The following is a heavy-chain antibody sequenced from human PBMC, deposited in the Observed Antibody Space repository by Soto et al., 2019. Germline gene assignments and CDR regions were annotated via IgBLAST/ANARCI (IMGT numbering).Heavy chain of an antibody. V-gene: IGHV3-23*01. CDR1: GFTFSDYA. CDR3: ANDNWGSY. J-gene: IGHJ4*02. D-gene: IGHD3-16*01. Sequence: EVQLLESGGGLIQPGGSLRLSCAASGFTFSDYAMSWVRQAPGKGLEWVSAISGSGGSTYYADSVKGRFTISRDNSRDTLYLQKNSLRAEDTAVYYCANDNWGSYSGQGTLVTVSS. CDR2: ISGSGGST.